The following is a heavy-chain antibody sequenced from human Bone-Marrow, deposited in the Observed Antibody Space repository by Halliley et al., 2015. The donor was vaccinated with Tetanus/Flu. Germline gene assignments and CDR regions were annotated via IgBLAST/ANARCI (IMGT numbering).Heavy chain of an antibody. J-gene: IGHJ4*02. V-gene: IGHV1-18*04. CDR1: GYTFTSYG. Sequence: QLVQSGVEVMKPGASLKVSCKASGYTFTSYGISWVRQAPGQGLEWMGWISAYHGNTNYAQKFQGRVTLTTDTSTSTAYMELRSLRSDDTAVYFCARTQYYDKSGLSLFFFDSWGQGTLVTVS. CDR3: ARTQYYDKSGLSLFFFDS. D-gene: IGHD3-16*01. CDR2: ISAYHGNT.